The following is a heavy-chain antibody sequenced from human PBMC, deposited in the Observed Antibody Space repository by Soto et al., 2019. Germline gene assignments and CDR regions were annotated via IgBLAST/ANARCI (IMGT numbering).Heavy chain of an antibody. J-gene: IGHJ4*02. CDR1: EFTFSSYA. Sequence: GGSLRLSCAASEFTFSSYAMSWVRQAPGKGLEWVSAISGSGGSTYYADSVKGRFTISRDTSKNTLYLQMSSLRVEDTALYYCAKSYSSNWYDYFDNWGQGALVTVSS. CDR3: AKSYSSNWYDYFDN. V-gene: IGHV3-23*01. D-gene: IGHD6-13*01. CDR2: ISGSGGST.